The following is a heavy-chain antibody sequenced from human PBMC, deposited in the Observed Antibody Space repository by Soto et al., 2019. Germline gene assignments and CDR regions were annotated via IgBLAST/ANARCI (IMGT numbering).Heavy chain of an antibody. CDR2: IYYSGST. J-gene: IGHJ4*02. CDR3: ARVGWEDDSSGSFDY. D-gene: IGHD3-22*01. Sequence: QVQLQESGPGLVKPSETLSLTCTVSGGSVSSGSYYWSWIRQPPGKGLEWIGYIYYSGSTHYTPSLKRPVTISVDTSKNQFSLKLSSVTAADTAVYYCARVGWEDDSSGSFDYWGQGTLVTVSS. V-gene: IGHV4-61*01. CDR1: GGSVSSGSYY.